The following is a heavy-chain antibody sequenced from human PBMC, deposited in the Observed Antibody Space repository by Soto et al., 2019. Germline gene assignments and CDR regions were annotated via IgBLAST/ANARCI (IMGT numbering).Heavy chain of an antibody. CDR1: GYIFTSYW. D-gene: IGHD3-22*01. CDR3: ARRGDSSGFIDY. CDR2: IYPCDSDT. J-gene: IGHJ4*02. Sequence: PXESLKISVKVSGYIFTSYWINWVRQMPGKGLEWMGIIYPCDSDTRYNPSFQGQITISADKSINTAYLQWSSLKASDTAVYYCARRGDSSGFIDYWGQGTLVTVSS. V-gene: IGHV5-51*01.